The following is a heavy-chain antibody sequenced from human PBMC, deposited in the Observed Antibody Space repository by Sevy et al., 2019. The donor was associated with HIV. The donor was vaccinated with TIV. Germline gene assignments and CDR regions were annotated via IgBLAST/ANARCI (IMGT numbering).Heavy chain of an antibody. J-gene: IGHJ4*02. CDR2: VSYDGSKK. D-gene: IGHD2-2*01. CDR1: GFTFSNYA. Sequence: GGSLRLSCAASGFTFSNYAIHWVRQAPGKRLEWVAVVSYDGSKKYYADCMKGRFTISRDNSKNTLYLQMNSLRVDDTAVYYCARDRSTTWINYFFDFWGQGTLVTVSS. CDR3: ARDRSTTWINYFFDF. V-gene: IGHV3-30*01.